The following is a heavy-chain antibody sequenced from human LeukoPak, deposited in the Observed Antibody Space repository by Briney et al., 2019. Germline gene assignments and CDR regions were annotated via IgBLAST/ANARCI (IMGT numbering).Heavy chain of an antibody. J-gene: IGHJ5*02. CDR3: ARGDIGYYGSGSYSWFDP. D-gene: IGHD3-10*01. V-gene: IGHV1-8*01. CDR1: GYTFTSYD. CDR2: MNPNSGNT. Sequence: VASVKVSCKASGYTFTSYDINWVRQATGQGLEWMGWMNPNSGNTGYAQKFQGRVTMTRNTSISTAYMELSSLRSEDTAVYYCARGDIGYYGSGSYSWFDPWGQGTLVTVSS.